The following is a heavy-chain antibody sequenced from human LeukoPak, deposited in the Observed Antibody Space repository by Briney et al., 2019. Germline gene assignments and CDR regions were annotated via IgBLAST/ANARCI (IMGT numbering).Heavy chain of an antibody. CDR2: ISYDGSNK. CDR3: AKEYLEWLFIYYGMDV. Sequence: PGGSLRLSCAASGFTFSSYGMHWVRQAPGKGLEWVAVISYDGSNKYYADSVKGRFTISRDNSKNTLYLQMNSLRAGDTAVYYCAKEYLEWLFIYYGMDVWGQGTTVTVSS. D-gene: IGHD3-3*01. V-gene: IGHV3-30*18. CDR1: GFTFSSYG. J-gene: IGHJ6*02.